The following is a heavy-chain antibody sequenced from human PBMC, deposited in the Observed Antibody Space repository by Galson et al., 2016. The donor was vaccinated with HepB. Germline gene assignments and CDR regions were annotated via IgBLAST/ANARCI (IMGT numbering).Heavy chain of an antibody. CDR3: ARDALGNLWSGYHYYGMDV. Sequence: TLSLTCTVSGGSISSGGYHWTWIRQHPGKGLEWIGNIYYSGSTYYNPSLQSRGIISVDRSKNQFSLKLRSVTAADTAVYYCARDALGNLWSGYHYYGMDVWGQGTTVTVSS. V-gene: IGHV4-31*03. J-gene: IGHJ6*02. CDR1: GGSISSGGYH. D-gene: IGHD3-3*01. CDR2: IYYSGST.